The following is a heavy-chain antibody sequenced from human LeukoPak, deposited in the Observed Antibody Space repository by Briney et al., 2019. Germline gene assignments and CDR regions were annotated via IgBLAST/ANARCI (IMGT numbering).Heavy chain of an antibody. CDR1: GFTFSSYA. V-gene: IGHV3-23*01. CDR2: ISGSGGST. Sequence: SGGSLRLSCAASGFTFSSYAMSWVRQAPGKGLEWVSAISGSGGSTYYADSVKGRSTISRDNSKNTLYLQMNSLRAEDTAVYYCAKVGYSYGLGDAFDIWGQGTMVTVSS. J-gene: IGHJ3*02. CDR3: AKVGYSYGLGDAFDI. D-gene: IGHD5-18*01.